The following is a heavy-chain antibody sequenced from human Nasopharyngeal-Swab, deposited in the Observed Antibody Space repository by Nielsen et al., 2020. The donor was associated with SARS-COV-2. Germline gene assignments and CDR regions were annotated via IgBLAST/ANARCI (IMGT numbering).Heavy chain of an antibody. V-gene: IGHV3-20*01. CDR3: ASFDILTGYLDY. CDR1: GFTFDDYA. CDR2: INWNGGST. D-gene: IGHD3-9*01. J-gene: IGHJ4*02. Sequence: GGPLRPSCAASGFTFDDYAMSWVRQAPGKGLEWVPVINWNGGSTGYADSVKGRFTISRDNAKNSLYLQMNSLRAEDTALYHCASFDILTGYLDYWGQGTLVTVSS.